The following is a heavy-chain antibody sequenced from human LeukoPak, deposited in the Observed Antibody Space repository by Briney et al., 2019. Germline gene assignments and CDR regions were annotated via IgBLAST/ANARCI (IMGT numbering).Heavy chain of an antibody. J-gene: IGHJ3*02. CDR1: GDSISSSNW. D-gene: IGHD2-15*01. CDR2: IYDSGST. Sequence: SETLSLTCTVSGDSISSSNWWTWIRQPPGKGLEWIGYIYDSGSTYYNPSLKSRITISVDTSENRFSLKLSSVTATDTAVYYCARDYSGGSCYGAFDIWGQGTMVTVSS. V-gene: IGHV4-30-4*01. CDR3: ARDYSGGSCYGAFDI.